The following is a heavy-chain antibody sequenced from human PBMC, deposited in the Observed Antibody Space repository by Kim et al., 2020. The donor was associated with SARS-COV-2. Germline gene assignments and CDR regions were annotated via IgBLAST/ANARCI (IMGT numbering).Heavy chain of an antibody. CDR2: IIPIFGTA. D-gene: IGHD2-8*01. CDR1: GGTFSSYA. J-gene: IGHJ6*02. Sequence: SVKVSCKASGGTFSSYAISWVRQAPGQGLEWMGGIIPIFGTANYAQKFQGRVTITADESTSTAYMELSSLRSEDTAVYYCASAPDIVLMVYAPRGPNSDYYYGMDVWGQGTTVTVSS. V-gene: IGHV1-69*13. CDR3: ASAPDIVLMVYAPRGPNSDYYYGMDV.